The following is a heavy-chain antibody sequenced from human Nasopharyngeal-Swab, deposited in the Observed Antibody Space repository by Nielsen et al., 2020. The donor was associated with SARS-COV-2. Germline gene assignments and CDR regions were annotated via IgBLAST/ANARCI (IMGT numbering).Heavy chain of an antibody. CDR3: AKRVGVVAATPFN. CDR2: ISGSGGST. D-gene: IGHD2-15*01. J-gene: IGHJ4*02. Sequence: GESLKISCASSGFTFSSYAMSWVRQAPGKGLEWVSAISGSGGSTYYADSVKGRFTISRDNSKNTLYLQMNSLRAEDTAVYYCAKRVGVVAATPFNWGQGTLVTVSS. V-gene: IGHV3-23*01. CDR1: GFTFSSYA.